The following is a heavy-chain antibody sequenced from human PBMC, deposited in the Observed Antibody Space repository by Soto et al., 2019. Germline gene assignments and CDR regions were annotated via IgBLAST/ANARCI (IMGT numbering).Heavy chain of an antibody. J-gene: IGHJ4*02. Sequence: QVQLVESGGGVVQPGRSLRLSCAASGFTFSSYGMHWVRQAPGKGLEWVAVIWYDGSNKYYADSVKGRFTISRDNSKNTLYLQMNSLRAEDTAVYYCAREGTYSSSWYDYWGQGTLVTVSS. CDR3: AREGTYSSSWYDY. V-gene: IGHV3-33*01. CDR1: GFTFSSYG. D-gene: IGHD6-13*01. CDR2: IWYDGSNK.